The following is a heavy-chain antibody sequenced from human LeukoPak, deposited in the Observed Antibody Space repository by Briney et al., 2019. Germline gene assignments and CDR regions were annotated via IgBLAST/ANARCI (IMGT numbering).Heavy chain of an antibody. CDR1: GFTFSSYA. CDR2: ISGSGGST. J-gene: IGHJ4*02. D-gene: IGHD5-12*01. CDR3: AKGSIVATIGRYYFDY. Sequence: GGSLRLSCAASGFTFSSYAMSWVRQAPGKGLEWVSAISGSGGSTYYADSVKGRFTISRDNSKNTLYLQMNSLRAEDAAVYYCAKGSIVATIGRYYFDYWGQGTLVTVSS. V-gene: IGHV3-23*01.